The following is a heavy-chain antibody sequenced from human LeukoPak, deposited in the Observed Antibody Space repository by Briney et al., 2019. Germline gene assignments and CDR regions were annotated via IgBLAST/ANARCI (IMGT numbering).Heavy chain of an antibody. J-gene: IGHJ4*02. CDR2: KSFDGRND. Sequence: GGSLRLSCAASGFTFSNYGMHWVRQAPGKGLEWVAVKSFDGRNDYYADSVKGRFTISRDNSKNTLYLQMNSLRAEDTAVYYCARRAGAYSHPYDYWGQGTLVTVSS. D-gene: IGHD4/OR15-4a*01. CDR3: ARRAGAYSHPYDY. V-gene: IGHV3-30*03. CDR1: GFTFSNYG.